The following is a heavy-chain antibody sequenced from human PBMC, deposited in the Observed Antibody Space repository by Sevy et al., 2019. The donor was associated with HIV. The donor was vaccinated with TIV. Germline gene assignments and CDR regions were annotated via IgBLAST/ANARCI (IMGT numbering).Heavy chain of an antibody. V-gene: IGHV1-69*13. Sequence: ASVKVSCKASGGTFSSYAISWVRQAPGQGLEWMGGIIPIFGTANYAQKFQGRVTITADESTSTAYMELSSLRSEDTAVYYCARDLGMVRGVTKNHYYYYMDVWGKGTTVTVSS. CDR2: IIPIFGTA. CDR3: ARDLGMVRGVTKNHYYYYMDV. D-gene: IGHD3-10*01. CDR1: GGTFSSYA. J-gene: IGHJ6*03.